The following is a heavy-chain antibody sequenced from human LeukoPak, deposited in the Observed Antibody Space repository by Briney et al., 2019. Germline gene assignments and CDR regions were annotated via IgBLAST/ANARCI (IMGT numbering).Heavy chain of an antibody. CDR2: IIPIFGTA. Sequence: SVKVSCKASGGTFSSYAISWVRQAPGQGLEWMGGIIPIFGTANYAQKFQGRVTITTDESTSTVYMELSSLRSEDTAVYYCAREGEVEMATNHFDYWGQGTLVTVSS. CDR3: AREGEVEMATNHFDY. V-gene: IGHV1-69*05. J-gene: IGHJ4*02. CDR1: GGTFSSYA. D-gene: IGHD5-24*01.